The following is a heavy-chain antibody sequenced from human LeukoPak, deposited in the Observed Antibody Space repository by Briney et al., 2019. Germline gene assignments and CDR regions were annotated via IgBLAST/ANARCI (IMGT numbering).Heavy chain of an antibody. CDR2: INPSGGST. CDR3: ARDDSSGWFYDY. D-gene: IGHD6-19*01. Sequence: GASVKVSCKASGYTFTSYYMHWVRQAPGQGLEWMGIINPSGGSTSYAQKFQGRVTMTRDTSISTAYLELSRLRSDDTAVYYCARDDSSGWFYDYWGQGTLVTVSS. CDR1: GYTFTSYY. V-gene: IGHV1-46*01. J-gene: IGHJ4*02.